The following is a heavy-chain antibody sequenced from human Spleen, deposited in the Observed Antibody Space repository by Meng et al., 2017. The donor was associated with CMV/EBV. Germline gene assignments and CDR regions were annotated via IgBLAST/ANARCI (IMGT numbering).Heavy chain of an antibody. CDR3: ARDMIVSGAFDY. V-gene: IGHV4-4*08. D-gene: IGHD3-22*01. CDR1: GGSINPYF. Sequence: VHPLESGPGLVKPSEPLYLTCTVSGGSINPYFWNWIRQPPGKGLEWIGYFYNSGNIDYNSSLKSRATISIDTSKNQFSLKLSSVTAADTAVYYCARDMIVSGAFDYWGQGTLVTVSS. CDR2: FYNSGNI. J-gene: IGHJ4*02.